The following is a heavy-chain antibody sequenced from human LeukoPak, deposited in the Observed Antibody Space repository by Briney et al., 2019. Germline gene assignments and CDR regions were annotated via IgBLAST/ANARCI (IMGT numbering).Heavy chain of an antibody. CDR2: INPSGGST. V-gene: IGHV1-46*01. CDR1: GYTFTSYY. Sequence: GASVKVSCRASGYTFTSYYMHWVRQAPGQGLEWMGIINPSGGSTSYAQKFQGRVTTTRDMSTSTVYMELSSLRSEDTAVYYCARDGTYYYDSSGYYYEGFDYWGQETLVTVSS. CDR3: ARDGTYYYDSSGYYYEGFDY. J-gene: IGHJ4*02. D-gene: IGHD3-22*01.